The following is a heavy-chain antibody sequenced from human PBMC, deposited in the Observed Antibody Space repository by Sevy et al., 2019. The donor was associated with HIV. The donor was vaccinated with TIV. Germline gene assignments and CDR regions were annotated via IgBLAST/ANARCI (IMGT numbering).Heavy chain of an antibody. CDR1: GVTLQTFG. D-gene: IGHD3-10*02. V-gene: IGHV3-30*18. CDR2: ISYDGNTQ. CDR3: TKESLRGNYIRVDFDH. J-gene: IGHJ4*02. Sequence: RGSLRLSCTASGVTLQTFGMHWVRQAPGKGLEWLAVISYDGNTQDYSDSVKGRFTISRDNPKNTLFLQMNNLSGDDTAVYFCTKESLRGNYIRVDFDHWGQGTLVTVSS.